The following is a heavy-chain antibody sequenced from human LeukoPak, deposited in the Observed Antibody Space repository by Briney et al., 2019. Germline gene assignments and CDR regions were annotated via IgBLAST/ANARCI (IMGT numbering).Heavy chain of an antibody. CDR1: GFTFSSYG. V-gene: IGHV3-33*01. J-gene: IGHJ4*02. Sequence: PGGSLRLSCAASGFTFSSYGMHWVRQAPGKGLEWVAVIWYDGSNKYYADSVKGRFTISRDNSKNTLYLQMNSLRAEDTAVYYCARSPRGYCSGGSCYSYGYWGQGTLVTVSS. CDR2: IWYDGSNK. CDR3: ARSPRGYCSGGSCYSYGY. D-gene: IGHD2-15*01.